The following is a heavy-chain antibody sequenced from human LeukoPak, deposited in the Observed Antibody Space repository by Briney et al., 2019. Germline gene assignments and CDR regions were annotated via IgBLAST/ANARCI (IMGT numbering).Heavy chain of an antibody. Sequence: GGSLRLSCAASGFTFSSYAMSWVRQAPGKGLEWVSGIRASDTTTYYADSVKGRFTMSRDNSKDTLYLQMNSLRAEDTAVYYCAHGAMYQLDYWGQGTLVTVSS. CDR3: AHGAMYQLDY. J-gene: IGHJ4*02. CDR2: IRASDTTT. V-gene: IGHV3-23*01. D-gene: IGHD2-2*01. CDR1: GFTFSSYA.